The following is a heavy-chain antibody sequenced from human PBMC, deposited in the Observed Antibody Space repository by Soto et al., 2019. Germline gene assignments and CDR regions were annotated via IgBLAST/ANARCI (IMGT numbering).Heavy chain of an antibody. CDR3: ARGVGVRRYYYYGMDV. D-gene: IGHD2-8*01. CDR2: ISYDGSNK. J-gene: IGHJ6*02. Sequence: AGGSLRLSCAASGFTFSSYAMHWVRQAPGKGLEWVAVISYDGSNKYYADSVKGRFTISRDNSNNTLYLQMNSLRAEDTAVYYCARGVGVRRYYYYGMDVWGQGTTVTVSS. CDR1: GFTFSSYA. V-gene: IGHV3-30-3*01.